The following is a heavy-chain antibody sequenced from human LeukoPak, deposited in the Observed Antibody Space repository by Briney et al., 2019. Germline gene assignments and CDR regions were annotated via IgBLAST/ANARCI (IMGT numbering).Heavy chain of an antibody. CDR1: GGSISSGSYY. D-gene: IGHD2-15*01. Sequence: SETLSLTCTVSGGSISSGSYYWGWIRQSPGKGLEWIGSIYYSGNTYYNPSLKSRVTISVDTSKNQFSLKLSSVTAADTAVYYCARARYCSGGSCYWNWFDPWGQGTLVTVSS. J-gene: IGHJ5*02. CDR2: IYYSGNT. V-gene: IGHV4-39*01. CDR3: ARARYCSGGSCYWNWFDP.